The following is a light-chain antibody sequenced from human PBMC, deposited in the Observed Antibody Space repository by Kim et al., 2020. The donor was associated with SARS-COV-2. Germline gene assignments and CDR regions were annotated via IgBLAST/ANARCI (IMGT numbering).Light chain of an antibody. J-gene: IGKJ4*01. CDR2: GAS. Sequence: EIVMTESPVTLSVSPGEGATLSCRASQYINSNLAWYQQKPGQAPRLLIYGASTRATGIPARFSGSRSGTEFTLTFSSLQSEDFANYYCQQYSELPLTFGGGTKVDIK. CDR1: QYINSN. CDR3: QQYSELPLT. V-gene: IGKV3D-15*01.